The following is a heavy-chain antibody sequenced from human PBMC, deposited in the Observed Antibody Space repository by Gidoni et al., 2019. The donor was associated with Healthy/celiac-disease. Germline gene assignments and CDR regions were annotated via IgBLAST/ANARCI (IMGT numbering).Heavy chain of an antibody. J-gene: IGHJ6*02. CDR2: R. D-gene: IGHD2-15*01. CDR3: ARVPKFVVGYGMDV. Sequence: RSYADSVKGRFTISRDNAKNTLYLQMNSLRAEDTAVYYCARVPKFVVGYGMDVWGQGTTVTVSS. V-gene: IGHV3-74*01.